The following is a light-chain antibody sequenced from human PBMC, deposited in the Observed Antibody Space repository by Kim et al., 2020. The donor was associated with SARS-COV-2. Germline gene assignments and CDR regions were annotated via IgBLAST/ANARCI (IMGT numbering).Light chain of an antibody. Sequence: ASVGDRVTITCRASQSINNYLNWYQQKPGKAPNLLIYAASTLQSGFPSRFTGSGSGTDFTLTISSLQYEDFATYYCQQSYNTPRTFGPGTKVDIK. V-gene: IGKV1-39*01. J-gene: IGKJ3*01. CDR3: QQSYNTPRT. CDR2: AAS. CDR1: QSINNY.